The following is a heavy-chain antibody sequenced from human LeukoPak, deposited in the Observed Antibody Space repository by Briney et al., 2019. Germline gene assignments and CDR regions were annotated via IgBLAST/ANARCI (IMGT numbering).Heavy chain of an antibody. V-gene: IGHV3-11*04. J-gene: IGHJ4*02. CDR1: GFIFSDYY. CDR3: ARDRGFCTGGSCPTYPDY. CDR2: ISSSGSTI. D-gene: IGHD2-15*01. Sequence: PGGSLRLSCAASGFIFSDYYMSWLRQAPGKGLEWVSYISSSGSTIYYADSVRGRFTISRDNAKNSLYLQMNSLRAEDTAVYYCARDRGFCTGGSCPTYPDYWGQGTLVTVSS.